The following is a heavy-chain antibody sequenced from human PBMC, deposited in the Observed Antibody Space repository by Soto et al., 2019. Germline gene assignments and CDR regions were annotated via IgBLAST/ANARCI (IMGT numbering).Heavy chain of an antibody. CDR3: ARDRVVPAARFDY. CDR1: GFTFSSYA. J-gene: IGHJ4*02. Sequence: PGGSLRLSCAASGFTFSSYAMHWVRQAPGKGLEWVAVISYDGSNKYYADSVKGRFTISRDNSKNTLYLQMNSLRAEDTAVYYCARDRVVPAARFDYWGQGTLVTVPS. V-gene: IGHV3-30-3*01. D-gene: IGHD2-2*01. CDR2: ISYDGSNK.